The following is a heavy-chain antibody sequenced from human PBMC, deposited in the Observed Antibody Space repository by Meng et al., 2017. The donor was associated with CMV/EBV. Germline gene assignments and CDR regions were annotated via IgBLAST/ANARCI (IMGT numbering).Heavy chain of an antibody. CDR1: GYTFTSYG. V-gene: IGHV1-18*01. J-gene: IGHJ5*02. CDR3: ASWTGYGQPDWFDP. Sequence: ASVKVSCKASGYTFTSYGISWVRQAPGQGLEWMGWNSAYNGNTNYAQKLQGRVTMTTDTSTSTAYMELRSLRSDDTAVYYCASWTGYGQPDWFDPWGQGTLVTVSS. D-gene: IGHD3/OR15-3a*01. CDR2: NSAYNGNT.